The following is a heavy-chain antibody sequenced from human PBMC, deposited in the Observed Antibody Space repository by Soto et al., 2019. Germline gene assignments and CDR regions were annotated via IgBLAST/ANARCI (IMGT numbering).Heavy chain of an antibody. CDR1: GGSISSGDYY. J-gene: IGHJ3*02. CDR2: IYYSGST. V-gene: IGHV4-30-4*01. D-gene: IGHD3-3*01. CDR3: ARGKSGRFLEWLSIASDAFDI. Sequence: PSETLSLTCTVSGGSISSGDYYWSWIRQPPGKGLEWIGYIYYSGSTYYNPSLKSRVTISVDTSKNQFSLKLSSVTAADTAVYYCARGKSGRFLEWLSIASDAFDIWGRGTMVTV.